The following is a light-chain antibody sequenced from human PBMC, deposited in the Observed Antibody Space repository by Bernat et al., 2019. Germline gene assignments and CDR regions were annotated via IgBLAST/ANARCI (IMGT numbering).Light chain of an antibody. Sequence: DIQMTQSPSTLSASVGDRVTITCRASQAINSWLAWYQQKPGKAPKLLIYKASSLESGVPSRFSGSGSGTEFTLTISSLQPDDFATYYCQQYNVYSSFGGGTKVEIK. CDR1: QAINSW. J-gene: IGKJ4*01. CDR2: KAS. V-gene: IGKV1-5*03. CDR3: QQYNVYSS.